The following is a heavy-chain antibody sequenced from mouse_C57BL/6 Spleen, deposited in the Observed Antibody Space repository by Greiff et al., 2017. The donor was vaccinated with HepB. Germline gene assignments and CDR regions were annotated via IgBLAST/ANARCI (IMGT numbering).Heavy chain of an antibody. CDR3: ARGGLGSSLYYFDY. J-gene: IGHJ2*01. Sequence: QVQLKESGAELVRPGASVKLSCKASGYTFTDYYINWVKQRPGQGLEWIARIYPGSGNTYYNEKFKGKATLTAEKSSSTAYMQLSSLTSEDSAVYFCARGGLGSSLYYFDYWGQGTTLTVSS. CDR1: GYTFTDYY. D-gene: IGHD1-1*01. V-gene: IGHV1-76*01. CDR2: IYPGSGNT.